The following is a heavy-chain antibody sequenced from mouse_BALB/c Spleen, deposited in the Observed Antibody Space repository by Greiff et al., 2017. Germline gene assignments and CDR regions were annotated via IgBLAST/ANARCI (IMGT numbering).Heavy chain of an antibody. J-gene: IGHJ3*01. Sequence: QVQLKQSGPELVRPGVSVKISCKGSGYTFTDYAMHWVKQSHAKSLEWIGVISTYYGNTNYNQKFKGKATMTVDKSSSTAYMELARLTSEDSAIYYCAREGAYYDYGGKSWFAYWGQGTLVTVSA. V-gene: IGHV1-67*01. CDR2: ISTYYGNT. CDR1: GYTFTDYA. D-gene: IGHD2-4*01. CDR3: AREGAYYDYGGKSWFAY.